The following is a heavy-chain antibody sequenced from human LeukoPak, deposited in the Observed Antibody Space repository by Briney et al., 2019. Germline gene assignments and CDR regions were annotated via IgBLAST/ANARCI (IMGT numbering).Heavy chain of an antibody. CDR3: AKGLGFLPQFDY. CDR1: GFTFSSEA. V-gene: IGHV3-23*01. D-gene: IGHD6-19*01. Sequence: PGGSLRLPCAASGFTFSSEAMTWVRQAPGKGLEWVSSISDSGRTTYYADSVKGRFTISRDNSKSTVYLQMNSLRAEDTALYYCAKGLGFLPQFDYWGQGTLVAVSS. J-gene: IGHJ4*02. CDR2: ISDSGRTT.